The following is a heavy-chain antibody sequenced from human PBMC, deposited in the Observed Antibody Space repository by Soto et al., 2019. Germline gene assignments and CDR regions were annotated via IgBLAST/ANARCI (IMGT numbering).Heavy chain of an antibody. J-gene: IGHJ6*02. CDR3: ARGAEVVYYGMDV. D-gene: IGHD6-25*01. V-gene: IGHV4-30-4*01. CDR2: IYYSGST. Sequence: SETLSLTCTVSGGSISSGDYYWSWIRQPPGKGLEWIGYIYYSGSTYYNPSLKSRVTISVDTSKNQFSLKLSSVTAADTAVYYCARGAEVVYYGMDVWGQGTTVTVSS. CDR1: GGSISSGDYY.